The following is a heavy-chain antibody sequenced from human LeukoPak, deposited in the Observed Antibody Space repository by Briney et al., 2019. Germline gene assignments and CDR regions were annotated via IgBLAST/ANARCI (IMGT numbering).Heavy chain of an antibody. Sequence: ASVKVSCKASGYTFTSYYMHWVRQAPGQGLEWMGLINPSGGSTSYAQKFQGRVTMTRDTSTSTVYMELSSLRSEDTAVYYCASETPQGTVAGAVSVFGMDVWGQGTTVTVSS. V-gene: IGHV1-46*01. D-gene: IGHD6-19*01. CDR1: GYTFTSYY. J-gene: IGHJ6*02. CDR3: ASETPQGTVAGAVSVFGMDV. CDR2: INPSGGST.